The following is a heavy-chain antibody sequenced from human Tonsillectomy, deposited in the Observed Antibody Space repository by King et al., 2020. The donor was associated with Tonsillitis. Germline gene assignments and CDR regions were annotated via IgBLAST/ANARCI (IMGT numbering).Heavy chain of an antibody. CDR2: VSYDGSNK. V-gene: IGHV3-30*18. Sequence: VQLVESGGGVVQPGRSLRLSCEASGFTFSSYGMHWVRQAPGKGLEWVAVVSYDGSNKYYVDSVKGRFTISRDNSKNTLYLQMNSLRPEDTAVYYCAKDLAYEYRSRWYGGHYYGMDVWGQGTTVTVSS. D-gene: IGHD6-19*01. CDR1: GFTFSSYG. J-gene: IGHJ6*02. CDR3: AKDLAYEYRSRWYGGHYYGMDV.